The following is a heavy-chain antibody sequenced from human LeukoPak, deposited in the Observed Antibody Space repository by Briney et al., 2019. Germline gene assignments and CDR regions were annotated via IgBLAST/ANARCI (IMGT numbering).Heavy chain of an antibody. CDR3: ARDESGMAY. CDR2: IKQDGSEK. J-gene: IGHJ4*02. CDR1: GFTFSSSW. V-gene: IGHV3-7*05. Sequence: GESLRLSCAASGFTFSSSWMTWVRQAPGKGLEWVANIKQDGSEKYYVGSVRGRFTISRDNAKNSLYLQMNSLTAEDTAVYYCARDESGMAYWGQGTLVTVSS. D-gene: IGHD1-1*01.